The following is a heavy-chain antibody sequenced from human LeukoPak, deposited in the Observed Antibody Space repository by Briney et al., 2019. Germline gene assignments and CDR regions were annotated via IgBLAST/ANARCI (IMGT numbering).Heavy chain of an antibody. Sequence: PSETLSLTCAVYGGSFSGYYWSWIRQPPGKGLEWIGEINHSGSTNYNPSLKSRVTISVDTSKNQFSLKLTSVTAADTAVYSCAREAGTSISMVRGVPFNYWGQGTLVTVSS. CDR2: INHSGST. J-gene: IGHJ4*02. CDR1: GGSFSGYY. V-gene: IGHV4-34*01. CDR3: AREAGTSISMVRGVPFNY. D-gene: IGHD3-10*01.